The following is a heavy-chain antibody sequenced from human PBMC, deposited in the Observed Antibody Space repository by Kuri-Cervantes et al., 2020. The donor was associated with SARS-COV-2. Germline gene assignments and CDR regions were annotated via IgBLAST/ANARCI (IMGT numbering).Heavy chain of an antibody. CDR2: ISAYNGNT. CDR1: GGTFSGYA. CDR3: ARDQGDYGDYSAFDY. D-gene: IGHD4-17*01. Sequence: ASVKVSCKASGGTFSGYAISWVRQAPGQGLERMGWISAYNGNTNYAQKLQGRVTMTTDTSTSTAYMELRSLRSDDTAVYYCARDQGDYGDYSAFDYWGQGTLVTVSS. J-gene: IGHJ4*02. V-gene: IGHV1-18*01.